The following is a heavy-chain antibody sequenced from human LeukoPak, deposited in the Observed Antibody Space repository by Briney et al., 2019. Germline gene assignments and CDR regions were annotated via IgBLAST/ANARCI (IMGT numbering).Heavy chain of an antibody. Sequence: SVKVSCKASGGTFSSYAISWVRQAPGQGLEWMGRIIPILGIANYAQKFQGRVTITADKSTSTAYMELSSLRSEDTAVYYCARDPIAAAGKVDYWGQGTLVTVSS. CDR1: GGTFSSYA. V-gene: IGHV1-69*04. CDR3: ARDPIAAAGKVDY. D-gene: IGHD6-13*01. J-gene: IGHJ4*02. CDR2: IIPILGIA.